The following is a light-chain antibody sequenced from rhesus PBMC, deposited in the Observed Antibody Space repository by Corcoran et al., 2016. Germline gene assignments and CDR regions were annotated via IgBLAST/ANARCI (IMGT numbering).Light chain of an antibody. CDR1: QDISSD. V-gene: IGKV1-43*02. CDR3: LQYNGDPWT. Sequence: DIQMTQSPSSLSASVGDRVSITCRSSQDISSDVNWYQQKPGKAPKRLIYKSSSLESGVPSRFSGSGSGTDFTLTIRSLQPEDFATYYCLQYNGDPWTFGQGTKVEIK. CDR2: KSS. J-gene: IGKJ1*01.